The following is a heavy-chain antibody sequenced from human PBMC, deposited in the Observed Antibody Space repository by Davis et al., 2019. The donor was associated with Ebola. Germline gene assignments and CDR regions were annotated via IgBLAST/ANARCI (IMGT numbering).Heavy chain of an antibody. D-gene: IGHD7-27*01. J-gene: IGHJ5*02. CDR3: ARLGIGMKNWFDP. CDR2: IYYSGNT. V-gene: IGHV4-59*01. Sequence: SETLSLTCTVSGDSISGDYWSWIRQLPGRGLEWIGYIYYSGNTNYNPSLKSRVTISLDTSKKQFSLTLSSVTAADTAAYYCARLGIGMKNWFDPWGQGTLVTVSS. CDR1: GDSISGDY.